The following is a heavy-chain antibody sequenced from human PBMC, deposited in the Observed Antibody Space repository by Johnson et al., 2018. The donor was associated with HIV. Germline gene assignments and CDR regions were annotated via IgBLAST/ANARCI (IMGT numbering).Heavy chain of an antibody. J-gene: IGHJ3*02. Sequence: QMLLVESGGGVVQPGGSLRFSCAAFGFTFSNYGMHWVRQAPGKGLEWVAFIRYDGNNKYYADSVKGRFTISRDNSKNTVYLQMNGLRAEDTAVYFCAKDPSVYVTMIVVSRGAFDIWGQGTMVSVSS. D-gene: IGHD3-22*01. CDR1: GFTFSNYG. CDR2: IRYDGNNK. V-gene: IGHV3-30*02. CDR3: AKDPSVYVTMIVVSRGAFDI.